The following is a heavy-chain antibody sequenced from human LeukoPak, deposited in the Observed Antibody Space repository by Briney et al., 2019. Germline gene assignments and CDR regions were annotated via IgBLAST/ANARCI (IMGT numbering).Heavy chain of an antibody. CDR2: IWYDGSNK. V-gene: IGHV3-33*01. J-gene: IGHJ4*02. CDR3: ARGPTVTTTGY. CDR1: GFTFSSYG. Sequence: GRSLRLSCAASGFTFSSYGMHWVRQAPGKGLEWVAVIWYDGSNKYYADSVKGRFTISRDNAKNSLYLQMNSLRAEDTAVYYCARGPTVTTTGYWGQGILVTVSP. D-gene: IGHD4-17*01.